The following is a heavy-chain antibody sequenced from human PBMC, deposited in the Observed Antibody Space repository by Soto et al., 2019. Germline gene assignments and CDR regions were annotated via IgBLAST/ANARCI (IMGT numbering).Heavy chain of an antibody. V-gene: IGHV1-18*01. D-gene: IGHD3-10*01. Sequence: ASVKVSCKASGYTFTSYGISWVRQAPGQGLEWMGWISAYNGNTNYAQKLQGRVTMTTDTSTSTAYMELRSLRSDDTAVYYCARDLVDGSGSYYYFDYWGQGTLVTVSS. CDR2: ISAYNGNT. CDR1: GYTFTSYG. CDR3: ARDLVDGSGSYYYFDY. J-gene: IGHJ4*02.